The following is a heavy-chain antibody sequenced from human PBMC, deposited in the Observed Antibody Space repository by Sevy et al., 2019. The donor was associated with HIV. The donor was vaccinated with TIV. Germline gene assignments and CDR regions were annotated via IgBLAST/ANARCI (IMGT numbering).Heavy chain of an antibody. CDR2: ITPVLGTT. CDR3: ARWSISIDY. V-gene: IGHV1-69*13. Sequence: ASVKVSCKASGGTFSSYIVSWVRQAPGQGLEWMGGITPVLGTTNCAHKFQGRVTITADESTSTVYMEMSRLKSEDTAVYYCARWSISIDYWGQGTLVTVSS. J-gene: IGHJ4*02. CDR1: GGTFSSYI.